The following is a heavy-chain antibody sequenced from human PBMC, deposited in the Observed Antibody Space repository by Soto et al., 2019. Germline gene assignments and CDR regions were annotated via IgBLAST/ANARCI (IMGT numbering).Heavy chain of an antibody. CDR1: GCSISSSSYY. J-gene: IGHJ4*02. CDR3: ARENYDFWSGYLPYYFDS. D-gene: IGHD3-3*01. CDR2: IYYSGST. Sequence: TXETLSLTCTVSGCSISSSSYYWGWIRQPPGKGLEWIGSIYYSGSTYYNPSLKSRVTISVDTSKNQFSLKLSSVTAADTAVYYCARENYDFWSGYLPYYFDSWGQGTLVTVSS. V-gene: IGHV4-39*02.